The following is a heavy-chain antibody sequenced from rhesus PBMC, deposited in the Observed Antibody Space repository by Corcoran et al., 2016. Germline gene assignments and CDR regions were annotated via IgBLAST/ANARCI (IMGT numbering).Heavy chain of an antibody. CDR3: ARHRAAAGPIDY. CDR1: GYSISSGYY. V-gene: IGHV4-99*01. D-gene: IGHD6-31*01. J-gene: IGHJ4*01. Sequence: QVQLQESGPGLVKPSETLSLTCAVSGYSISSGYYWGWIRQPPGKGLEWIGYIGGSSGTPTSNPSLKSRVTSAKNTYKNQFSLKLRSVTAADTAVYYCARHRAAAGPIDYWGQGVLVTVSS. CDR2: IGGSSGTP.